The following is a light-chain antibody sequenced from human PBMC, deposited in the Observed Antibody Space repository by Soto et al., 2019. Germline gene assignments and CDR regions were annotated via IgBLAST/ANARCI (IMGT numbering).Light chain of an antibody. Sequence: EIVLTQSPGTLSLSPGDRATLSCRASQSVSSSDLAWYQQKPGQAPRLLIYGASTRATGIPDRFSGSGSETDFTITISRLEPEDFAVYYCQQYGGSPLYTFGQGTKLEIK. CDR3: QQYGGSPLYT. J-gene: IGKJ2*01. CDR1: QSVSSSD. CDR2: GAS. V-gene: IGKV3-20*01.